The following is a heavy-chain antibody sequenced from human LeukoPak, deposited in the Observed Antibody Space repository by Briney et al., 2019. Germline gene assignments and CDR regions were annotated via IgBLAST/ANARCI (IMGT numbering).Heavy chain of an antibody. CDR3: AKDRYYYDSSGYWYYFDY. Sequence: GRSLRLSCTASGFTFGNYAMSWVRQAPGKGLEWVSAISGSGGSTYYADSVRGRFTISRDNSKNTLYLQMNSLRAEDTAVYYCAKDRYYYDSSGYWYYFDYWGQGTLVTVSS. D-gene: IGHD3-22*01. V-gene: IGHV3-23*01. J-gene: IGHJ4*02. CDR1: GFTFGNYA. CDR2: ISGSGGST.